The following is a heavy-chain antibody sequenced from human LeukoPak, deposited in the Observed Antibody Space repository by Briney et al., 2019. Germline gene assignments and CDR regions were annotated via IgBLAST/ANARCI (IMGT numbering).Heavy chain of an antibody. CDR2: INAGNGNT. D-gene: IGHD3-16*02. V-gene: IGHV1-3*01. CDR3: ARDRHSLLFDY. CDR1: GYTFTSYA. Sequence: ASVKVSCKASGYTFTSYAMHWVRQAPGQRLEWMGWINAGNGNTKYSQNFQGRVTFTRDTSASTAYMELSSLRSEDTAVYYCARDRHSLLFDYWGQGTLVTVSS. J-gene: IGHJ4*02.